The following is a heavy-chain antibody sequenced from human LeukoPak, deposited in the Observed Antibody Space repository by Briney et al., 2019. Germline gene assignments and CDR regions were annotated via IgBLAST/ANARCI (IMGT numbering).Heavy chain of an antibody. Sequence: PGGSLRLSCAASGITFSNAWMNWVRQAPGKGLEWVGRIKSKTDGGTTDYAAPVKGRFTISRDDSKNTLYLQLNSLKTEDTAVYYCSTARPPASFRFDYWGQGTLVTVSS. CDR3: STARPPASFRFDY. CDR1: GITFSNAW. D-gene: IGHD2/OR15-2a*01. V-gene: IGHV3-15*01. J-gene: IGHJ4*02. CDR2: IKSKTDGGTT.